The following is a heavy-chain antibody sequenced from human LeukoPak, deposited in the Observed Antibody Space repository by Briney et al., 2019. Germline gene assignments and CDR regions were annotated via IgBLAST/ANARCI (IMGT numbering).Heavy chain of an antibody. CDR1: GSSFTGYW. J-gene: IGHJ5*02. CDR3: ARRGKGYCSSTSCSEEGWFDP. Sequence: GESLKISCKGSGSSFTGYWIGWVRPMPGKGLEWMGIIYPGDSDTRYSPSFQGQVTISADKSISTAYLQWSSLKASDTAMYYCARRGKGYCSSTSCSEEGWFDPWGQGTLVTVSS. CDR2: IYPGDSDT. V-gene: IGHV5-51*01. D-gene: IGHD2-2*01.